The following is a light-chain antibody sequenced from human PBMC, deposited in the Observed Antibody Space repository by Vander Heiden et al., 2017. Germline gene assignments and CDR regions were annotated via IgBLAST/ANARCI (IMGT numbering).Light chain of an antibody. CDR1: QDIGIY. CDR2: GAS. Sequence: DIQMTQSPSSLSASVGDRVTITCQASQDIGIYLNWYQQTAGKGPKLLINGASNLETGVPSRFSGSGSGTDFTLTIGSLQPEDIATYYCQQYKSFPVTFGGGTRVDFK. J-gene: IGKJ4*01. CDR3: QQYKSFPVT. V-gene: IGKV1-33*01.